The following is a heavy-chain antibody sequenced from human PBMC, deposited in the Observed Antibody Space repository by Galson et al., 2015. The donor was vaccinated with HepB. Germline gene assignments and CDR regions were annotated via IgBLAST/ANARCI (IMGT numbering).Heavy chain of an antibody. Sequence: CAISGDSVSSNSAAWNWIRQSPSRGLEWLGRSYYRSTWYNDYAPSVKSRITINPDTSKNHFSLHLNSVTPEDTAVYYCTGEPHAFDIWGQGTMVTVSS. CDR1: GDSVSSNSAA. CDR2: SYYRSTWYN. CDR3: TGEPHAFDI. V-gene: IGHV6-1*01. J-gene: IGHJ3*02.